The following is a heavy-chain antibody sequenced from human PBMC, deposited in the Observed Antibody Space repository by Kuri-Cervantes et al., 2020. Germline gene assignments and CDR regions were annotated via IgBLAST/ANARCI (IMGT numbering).Heavy chain of an antibody. CDR2: ISSSSSYI. J-gene: IGHJ4*02. Sequence: GESLKISCAASGFTFSSYSMNWVRQAPGKGLEWVSSISSSSSYIYYADSVKGRFTISRDNAKNSLYLQMNSLRAEDTAVYYCARDQGTSPYDYWGQGTLVTVSS. D-gene: IGHD2-2*01. V-gene: IGHV3-21*01. CDR3: ARDQGTSPYDY. CDR1: GFTFSSYS.